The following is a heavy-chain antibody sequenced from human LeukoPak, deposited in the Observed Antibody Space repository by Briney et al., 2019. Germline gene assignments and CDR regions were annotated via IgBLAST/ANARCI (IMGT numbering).Heavy chain of an antibody. J-gene: IGHJ4*02. CDR2: TNRRGDIT. Sequence: GGSLRLSCAASGYTFGEYGMSWVRQVPGKGLEWVSGTNRRGDITGYADFVKGRFTISRDNAKNSLYLQMNSLRVEDTAVYYCVRARIDYWGQGILVTVSS. CDR1: GYTFGEYG. D-gene: IGHD5-12*01. V-gene: IGHV3-20*04. CDR3: VRARIDY.